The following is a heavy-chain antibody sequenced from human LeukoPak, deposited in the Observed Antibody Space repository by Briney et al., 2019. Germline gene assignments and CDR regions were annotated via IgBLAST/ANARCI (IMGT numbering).Heavy chain of an antibody. D-gene: IGHD3-16*01. CDR2: ISYDGSNK. Sequence: PGGSLRLSCAASGFTFSNYAIHWVRQAPGKGLEWVAVISYDGSNKYYADSVRGRFTVSRDNSKNTLYLQMNSLRAEDTAVYYCAREATFGGDDYFDYWGQGTLVTVSS. CDR3: AREATFGGDDYFDY. CDR1: GFTFSNYA. V-gene: IGHV3-30-3*01. J-gene: IGHJ4*02.